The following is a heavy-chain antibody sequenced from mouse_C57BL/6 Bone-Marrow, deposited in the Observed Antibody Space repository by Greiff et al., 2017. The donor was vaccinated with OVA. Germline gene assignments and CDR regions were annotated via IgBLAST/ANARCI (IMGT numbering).Heavy chain of an antibody. CDR2: ISSGSSTI. D-gene: IGHD2-4*01. V-gene: IGHV5-17*01. CDR3: ARSDYDYFDY. CDR1: GFTFSDYG. J-gene: IGHJ2*01. Sequence: EVQLQESGGGLVKPGGSLKLSCAASGFTFSDYGMHWVRQAPEKGLGWVAYISSGSSTIYYADTVKGRFTISRDNAKNTLFLQMASLRSEDTAMYYCARSDYDYFDYWGQGTTLTVSS.